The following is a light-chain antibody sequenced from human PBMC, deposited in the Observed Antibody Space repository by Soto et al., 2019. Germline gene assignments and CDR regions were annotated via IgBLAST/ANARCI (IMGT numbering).Light chain of an antibody. Sequence: EIVLTQSPGTLSLSPGERATLSCRASQNISGGYLAWYQQRPGQAPRLLIYGASSTATGIPDRFSGSGSGTDFTLTISRLAPEDFAVYYCQQYGSSPLTFGQGTKVEIK. CDR3: QQYGSSPLT. J-gene: IGKJ1*01. CDR2: GAS. V-gene: IGKV3-20*01. CDR1: QNISGGY.